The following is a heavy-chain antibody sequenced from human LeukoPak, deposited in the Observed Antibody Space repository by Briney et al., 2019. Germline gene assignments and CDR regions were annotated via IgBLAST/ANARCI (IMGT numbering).Heavy chain of an antibody. CDR2: ISAYNGNT. CDR1: GYTFTSYG. J-gene: IGHJ5*02. CDR3: ARTITDYNWFDP. Sequence: ASVKVSCKASGYTFTSYGISWVRQAPGQGLEWMGWISAYNGNTNYAQKLQGRVTMTTDTSTGTAYMELRSLRSDDTAVYYCARTITDYNWFDPWGQGTLVTVSS. V-gene: IGHV1-18*04. D-gene: IGHD1-20*01.